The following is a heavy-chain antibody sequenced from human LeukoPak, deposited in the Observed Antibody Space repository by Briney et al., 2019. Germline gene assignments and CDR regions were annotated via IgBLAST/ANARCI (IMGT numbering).Heavy chain of an antibody. CDR1: GVSISNYY. V-gene: IGHV4-59*01. CDR3: ARGLIRGACDI. CDR2: HSYSGGA. D-gene: IGHD3-16*01. J-gene: IGHJ3*02. Sequence: SETLSLTCTVSGVSISNYYWNYFRQSPGKGLEGSGYHSYSGGANYNPSLESRVTISLDTSKNRFSLSLSSVTAADTAVYYCARGLIRGACDIWGHGTMVTVSS.